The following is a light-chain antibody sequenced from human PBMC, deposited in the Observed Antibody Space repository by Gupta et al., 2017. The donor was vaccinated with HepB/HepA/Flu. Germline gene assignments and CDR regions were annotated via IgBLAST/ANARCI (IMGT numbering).Light chain of an antibody. CDR2: DAS. CDR3: QQYDILHD. J-gene: IGKJ3*01. CDR1: QDISNY. V-gene: IGKV1-33*01. Sequence: DIQMTQSPSSLSASVGDRVTITCQASQDISNYLNWYQQKPGKAPKLLIYDASNLETGVPSRFSGSGSGTDFTFTISSLQPEDIAAYYCQQYDILHDFGPGTKVDIK.